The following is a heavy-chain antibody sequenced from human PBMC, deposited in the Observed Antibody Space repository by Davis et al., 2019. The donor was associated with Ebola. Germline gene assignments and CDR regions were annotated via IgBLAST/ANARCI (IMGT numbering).Heavy chain of an antibody. CDR2: ISSDSDYI. V-gene: IGHV3-21*04. CDR3: ATRDYGDSPGGYYYYGMDV. CDR1: GFTFSTYS. D-gene: IGHD4-17*01. Sequence: GESLKISCAASGFTFSTYSMSWVRQAPGKGLEWVSSISSDSDYIYYADSAKGRFTISRDNAKNSLYLQMNSLRAEDTAVYYCATRDYGDSPGGYYYYGMDVWGQGTTVTVSS. J-gene: IGHJ6*02.